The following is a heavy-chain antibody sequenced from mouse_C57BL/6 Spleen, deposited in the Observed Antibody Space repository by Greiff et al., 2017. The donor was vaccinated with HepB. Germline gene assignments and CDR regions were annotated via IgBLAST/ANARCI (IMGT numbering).Heavy chain of an antibody. Sequence: VQLQQSGAELVKPGASVKFSCKASGFAFSSYWMNWVKQRPGKGLEWIGQIYPGDGDTNYNGKFKGKATLTADKSSSTAYLQLSSLTSEDSAVYFCGGNYDYDGVFAYWGQGTLVTVSA. V-gene: IGHV1-80*01. CDR3: GGNYDYDGVFAY. CDR1: GFAFSSYW. D-gene: IGHD2-4*01. J-gene: IGHJ3*01. CDR2: IYPGDGDT.